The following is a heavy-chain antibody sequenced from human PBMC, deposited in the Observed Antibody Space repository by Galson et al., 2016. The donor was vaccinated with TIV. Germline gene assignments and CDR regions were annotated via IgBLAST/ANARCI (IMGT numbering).Heavy chain of an antibody. V-gene: IGHV3-30-3*01. CDR3: AKDNFGGNFSGWLDP. CDR1: GFTFSSYP. CDR2: ISYDGSN. Sequence: SLRLSCAASGFTFSSYPMNWVRQAPGKGLEWVAVISYDGSNHADSVKGRFTISRDKSKNTLFLQMNSLRADDTAVYYCAKDNFGGNFSGWLDPWGQGTLVTVSS. D-gene: IGHD4-23*01. J-gene: IGHJ5*02.